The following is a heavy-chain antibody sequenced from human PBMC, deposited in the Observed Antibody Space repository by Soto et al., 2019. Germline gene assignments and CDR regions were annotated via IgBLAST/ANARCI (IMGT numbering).Heavy chain of an antibody. D-gene: IGHD6-13*01. Sequence: SEMMPVTCGVAGGSIGGLGDCWSWIRQPPGKGLEWIGYIYHSGSTYYNPSLKSRVTISVDRSKNQFSLKLSSVTAADTAVYYCARRGSSHAFDIWGQGTMLTVSS. J-gene: IGHJ3*02. CDR3: ARRGSSHAFDI. CDR2: IYHSGST. CDR1: GGSIGGLGDC. V-gene: IGHV4-30-2*01.